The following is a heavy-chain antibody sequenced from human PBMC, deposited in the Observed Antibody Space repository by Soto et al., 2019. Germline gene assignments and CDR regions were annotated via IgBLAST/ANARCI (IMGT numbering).Heavy chain of an antibody. Sequence: QVQLQESGPGLVKPTQTLSLTCSVSRAFINSGGFYYSWIRQPPGKGLEWLRYIFHSGSTLYNPSLRGRLTLSADTSRNQLSLYLTSVTAADTAVYYCVRGGIAGHWFDPWGQGILVTVSS. CDR1: RAFINSGGFY. D-gene: IGHD2-15*01. V-gene: IGHV4-31*03. CDR3: VRGGIAGHWFDP. J-gene: IGHJ5*02. CDR2: IFHSGST.